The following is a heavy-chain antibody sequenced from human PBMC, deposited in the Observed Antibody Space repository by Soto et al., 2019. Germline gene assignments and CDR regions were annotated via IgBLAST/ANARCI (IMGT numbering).Heavy chain of an antibody. CDR3: ARADTAMVRRYFDY. D-gene: IGHD5-18*01. V-gene: IGHV4-59*08. CDR2: IFYSGST. CDR1: GGSISHYY. J-gene: IGHJ4*02. Sequence: SETLSLTCTVSGGSISHYYWSWIRQPPGKGLEWIGYIFYSGSTNYNPSLKSRVTISVDTSKNQFSLKLSSVTAADTAVYYCARADTAMVRRYFDYWGQRTLVTVSS.